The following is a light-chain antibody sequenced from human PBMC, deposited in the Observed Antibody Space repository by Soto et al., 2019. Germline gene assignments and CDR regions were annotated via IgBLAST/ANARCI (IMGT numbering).Light chain of an antibody. V-gene: IGLV2-14*01. Sequence: QSALTQPASVPGSPGQSITISCTGTGRDDGGYNYVSWFQQYPGKAPKLTIYDVNARPSGVSNRVSGSKSGNTASLTSSGLQAEDEADYYCSSYTTTDTYVFGTGTKLTV. J-gene: IGLJ1*01. CDR1: GRDDGGYNY. CDR3: SSYTTTDTYV. CDR2: DVN.